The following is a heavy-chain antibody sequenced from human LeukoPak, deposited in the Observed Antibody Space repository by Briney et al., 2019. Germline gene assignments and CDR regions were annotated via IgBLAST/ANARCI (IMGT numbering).Heavy chain of an antibody. J-gene: IGHJ4*02. CDR2: ISYDGSNK. Sequence: GGSLRLSCAASGFTFSGYGMHWVRQAPGKGLEWVAVISYDGSNKYYADSVKGRFTISRDNSKNTLYLQMNSLRAEDTAVYYCAKEAPYYYDSSGYIDYWGQGTLVTVSS. D-gene: IGHD3-22*01. CDR3: AKEAPYYYDSSGYIDY. V-gene: IGHV3-30*18. CDR1: GFTFSGYG.